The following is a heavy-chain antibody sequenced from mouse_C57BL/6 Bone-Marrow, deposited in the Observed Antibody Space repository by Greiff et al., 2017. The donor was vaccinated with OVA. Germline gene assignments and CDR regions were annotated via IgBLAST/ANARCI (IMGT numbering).Heavy chain of an antibody. J-gene: IGHJ4*01. CDR3: ARKKPLGAMDY. Sequence: DVMLVESGGGLVKPGGSLKLSCAASGFTFSDYGMHWVRQAPEKGLEWVAYISSGSSTIYYADTVKGRFTISRDKAKNTLFLQMTSLRSEDTAMYYCARKKPLGAMDYWGQGTSVTVSS. CDR1: GFTFSDYG. D-gene: IGHD4-1*01. CDR2: ISSGSSTI. V-gene: IGHV5-17*01.